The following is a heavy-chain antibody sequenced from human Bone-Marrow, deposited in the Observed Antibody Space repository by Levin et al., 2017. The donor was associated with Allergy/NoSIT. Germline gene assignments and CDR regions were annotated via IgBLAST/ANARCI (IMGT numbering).Heavy chain of an antibody. CDR2: ISYSGST. Sequence: SQTLSLTCTVSGVSISTSTYYWGWVRQPPGRGLEWIGSISYSGSTYYNPTLKSRVTISVDTSKNQFSLRLSSVTAADTAVYYCAREGSGSYNGDYWGQGTLVTVSS. CDR3: AREGSGSYNGDY. J-gene: IGHJ4*02. V-gene: IGHV4-39*07. D-gene: IGHD1-26*01. CDR1: GVSISTSTYY.